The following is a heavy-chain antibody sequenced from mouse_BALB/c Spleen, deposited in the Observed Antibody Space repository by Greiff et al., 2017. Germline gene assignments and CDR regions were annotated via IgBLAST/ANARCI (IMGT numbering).Heavy chain of an antibody. J-gene: IGHJ3*01. CDR2: ISSGGSYT. D-gene: IGHD2-1*01. V-gene: IGHV5-6*01. Sequence: EVQGVESGGDLVKPGGSLKLSCAASGFTFSSYGMSWVRQTPDKRLEWVATISSGGSYTYYPDSVKGRFTISRDNAKNTLYLQMSSLKSEDTAMYYCARHGNFAYWGQGTLVTVSA. CDR1: GFTFSSYG. CDR3: ARHGNFAY.